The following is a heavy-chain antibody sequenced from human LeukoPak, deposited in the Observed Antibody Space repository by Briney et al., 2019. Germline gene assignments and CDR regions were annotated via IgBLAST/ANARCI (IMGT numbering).Heavy chain of an antibody. CDR3: ARDGGLQLPLGWFDP. Sequence: PSETLSLTCSVSGYSISSGYYWGWIRQPPGKGLEWIGSIYRSGNTYYNPSLKSRVTISVDTSKNQFSLQLSSVTAADTAVYYCARDGGLQLPLGWFDPWGQGTLVIVSS. V-gene: IGHV4-38-2*02. CDR2: IYRSGNT. CDR1: GYSISSGYY. D-gene: IGHD1-7*01. J-gene: IGHJ5*02.